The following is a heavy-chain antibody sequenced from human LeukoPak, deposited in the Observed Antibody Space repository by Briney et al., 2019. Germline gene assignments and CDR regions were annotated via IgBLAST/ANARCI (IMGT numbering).Heavy chain of an antibody. CDR3: ARDGGSGYPFDY. CDR1: GGSISSYY. CDR2: IYYSGST. Sequence: SETLSLTCTVSGGSISSYYWSWIRQPPGKGLEWIGYIYYSGSTYYNPSLKSRVTISVDTSKNQFSLKLSSVTAADTAVYYCARDGGSGYPFDYWGQGTLVTVSS. V-gene: IGHV4-59*12. D-gene: IGHD3-22*01. J-gene: IGHJ4*02.